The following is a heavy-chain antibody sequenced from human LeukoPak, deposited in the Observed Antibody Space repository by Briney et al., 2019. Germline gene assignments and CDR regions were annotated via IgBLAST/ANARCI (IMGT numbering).Heavy chain of an antibody. J-gene: IGHJ5*02. CDR3: AGGGYSYDSGLNWFDP. D-gene: IGHD5-18*01. V-gene: IGHV1-2*02. Sequence: AAPVKVSCKASGYTFTGYFMHWVRQAPGQGLEWMGWINPNSGGTNYAQKFQGRVTMTRDTSISTACMELSRLRSDDTAVYYCAGGGYSYDSGLNWFDPWGQGTLVTVSS. CDR1: GYTFTGYF. CDR2: INPNSGGT.